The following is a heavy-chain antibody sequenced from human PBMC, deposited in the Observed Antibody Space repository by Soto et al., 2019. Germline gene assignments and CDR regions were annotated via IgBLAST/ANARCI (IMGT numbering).Heavy chain of an antibody. J-gene: IGHJ6*02. D-gene: IGHD1-7*01. CDR3: ARASGADGTGSYYCSGLDV. Sequence: QVQLVQSGAEVKKPGSSVKVSCKASGGTFSMYAICWVRQAPGQGLEWMGGVIPMFGTTTYAQKFQGRVTITADTSTNTAYMEVSRLTSEDTAVYYCARASGADGTGSYYCSGLDVWGQGTTVTVSS. CDR1: GGTFSMYA. CDR2: VIPMFGTT. V-gene: IGHV1-69*06.